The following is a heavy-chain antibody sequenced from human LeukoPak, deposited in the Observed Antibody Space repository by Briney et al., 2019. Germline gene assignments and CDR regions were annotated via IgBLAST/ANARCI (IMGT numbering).Heavy chain of an antibody. CDR1: GYTFIDYY. J-gene: IGHJ4*02. CDR3: TRALGSDY. CDR2: INPNSGGT. Sequence: ASVKVSCKASGYTFIDYYIYWVRQAPGQGLEWMGRINPNSGGTNYAQKFQGRVTMTRDTSITTAYMELSSLRSDDTAMYYCTRALGSDYWGQGTLVTVSS. V-gene: IGHV1-2*02. D-gene: IGHD1-26*01.